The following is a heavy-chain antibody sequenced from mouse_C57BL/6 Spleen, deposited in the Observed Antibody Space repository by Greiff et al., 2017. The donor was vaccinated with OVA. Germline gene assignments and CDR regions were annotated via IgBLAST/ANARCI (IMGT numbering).Heavy chain of an antibody. CDR1: GYSITSGYY. D-gene: IGHD2-5*01. V-gene: IGHV3-6*01. Sequence: DVQLQESGPGLVKPSQSLSLTCSVTGYSITSGYYWNWIRQFPGNKLEWMGYISYDGSNNYNPSLKNRISITRDTSKNQFFLKLNSVTTEDTATYYCARDNYSNHWYFDVWGTGTTVTVSS. CDR2: ISYDGSN. J-gene: IGHJ1*03. CDR3: ARDNYSNHWYFDV.